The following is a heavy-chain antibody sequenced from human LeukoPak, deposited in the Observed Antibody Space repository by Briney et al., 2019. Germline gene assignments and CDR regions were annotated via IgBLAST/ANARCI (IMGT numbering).Heavy chain of an antibody. D-gene: IGHD3-22*01. Sequence: GGSLRLSCAASGFTFSSYSMNWVRQAPGEGLEWVSSISSSSSYIYYADSVKGRFTISRDNAKNSLYLQMNSLRAEDTAVYYCARDPKFYYDSSGYFTPRPFDYWGQGTLVTVSS. CDR1: GFTFSSYS. J-gene: IGHJ4*02. V-gene: IGHV3-21*01. CDR3: ARDPKFYYDSSGYFTPRPFDY. CDR2: ISSSSSYI.